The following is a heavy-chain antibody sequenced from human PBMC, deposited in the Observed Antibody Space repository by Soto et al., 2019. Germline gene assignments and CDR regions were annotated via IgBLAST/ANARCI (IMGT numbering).Heavy chain of an antibody. CDR3: ARGRYIVVVPAAIGFVYFDY. CDR2: TYYRSKWYN. V-gene: IGHV6-1*01. CDR1: GDSVSSNSAA. D-gene: IGHD2-2*01. J-gene: IGHJ4*02. Sequence: SQTLSLTCALSGDSVSSNSAAWNWIRQSPSRGLEWLGRTYYRSKWYNDYAVSVKSRITINPDTSKNQFSLQLNSVTPEDTAVYYCARGRYIVVVPAAIGFVYFDYWGQGTLVTVSS.